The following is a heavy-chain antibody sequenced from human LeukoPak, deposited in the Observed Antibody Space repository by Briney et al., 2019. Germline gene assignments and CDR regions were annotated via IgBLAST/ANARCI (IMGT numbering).Heavy chain of an antibody. J-gene: IGHJ3*02. V-gene: IGHV3-30*04. Sequence: PGGSLRLSCAASGFTFSSYAMHWVRQAPGKGLEWVAVISYDGSNKYYADSVKGRFTISRDNSKNTLYLQMNSLRAEDTAVYYCARGRRWGGAFDIWGQGTMVTVSS. CDR2: ISYDGSNK. CDR3: ARGRRWGGAFDI. D-gene: IGHD3-16*01. CDR1: GFTFSSYA.